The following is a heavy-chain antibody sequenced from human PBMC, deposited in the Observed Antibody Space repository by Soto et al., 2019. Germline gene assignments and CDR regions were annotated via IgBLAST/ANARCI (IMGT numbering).Heavy chain of an antibody. J-gene: IGHJ3*02. D-gene: IGHD3-16*01. V-gene: IGHV3-74*01. CDR3: AREGWGDAFDI. Sequence: GSLRLSCAASGFTFSSYWMHWVRQAPGKGLVWVSRINSDGSSTSYADSVKGRFTIPRDNAKNTLYLQMNSLRAEDTAVYYCAREGWGDAFDIWGQGTMVTVSS. CDR1: GFTFSSYW. CDR2: INSDGSST.